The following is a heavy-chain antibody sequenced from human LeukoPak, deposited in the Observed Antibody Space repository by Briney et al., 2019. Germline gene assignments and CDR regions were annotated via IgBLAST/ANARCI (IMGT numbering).Heavy chain of an antibody. Sequence: PGGSLRLSCSVSGFTFSTYVMHWVRQAPGKGLEYVSAISRNGDNTYYADSVKGRFTISRDNSKNTLYLQMSSLRADDTAVYYCARGTGYWGQGTLVTVSS. CDR2: ISRNGDNT. J-gene: IGHJ4*02. V-gene: IGHV3-64D*06. CDR1: GFTFSTYV. CDR3: ARGTGY.